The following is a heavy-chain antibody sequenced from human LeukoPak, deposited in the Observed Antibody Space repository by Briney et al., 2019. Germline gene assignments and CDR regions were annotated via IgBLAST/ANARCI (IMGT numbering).Heavy chain of an antibody. CDR2: ISYDGSDK. V-gene: IGHV3-30-3*01. Sequence: GRSLRLSCAASGFTFSSYAMHWVRQAPGKGLEWVAVISYDGSDKYYADSVKGRFTISRDNSKNTLYLQMNSLRAEDTAVYYCAKDGDSFWEYQLLLPSFQHWGQGTLVTVSS. CDR1: GFTFSSYA. D-gene: IGHD2-2*01. CDR3: AKDGDSFWEYQLLLPSFQH. J-gene: IGHJ1*01.